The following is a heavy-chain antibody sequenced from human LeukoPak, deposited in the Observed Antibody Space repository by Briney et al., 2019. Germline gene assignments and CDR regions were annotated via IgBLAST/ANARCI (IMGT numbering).Heavy chain of an antibody. CDR2: ISSNGGST. D-gene: IGHD1-14*01. CDR3: ARVAGGYKDY. V-gene: IGHV3-64*01. J-gene: IGHJ4*02. Sequence: PGGSLRLSCAASGFTFSSYAMHWVRQAPGKGLEYVSAISSNGGSTYYANSVKGRFTISRDNSKNTLYLQMGSLRAEDMAVYYCARVAGGYKDYWGQGTLVTVSS. CDR1: GFTFSSYA.